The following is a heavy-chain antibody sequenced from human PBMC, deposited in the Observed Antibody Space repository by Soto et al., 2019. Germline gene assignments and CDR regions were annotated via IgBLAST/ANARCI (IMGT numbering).Heavy chain of an antibody. CDR2: IYYSGST. D-gene: IGHD1-1*01. CDR1: GGSISSYY. CDR3: ARHAMTTYYFDL. V-gene: IGHV4-59*08. Sequence: PSETLSLTCTVSGGSISSYYWSWIRQPPGKGLEWIGYIYYSGSTNYNPSLKSRVTISVDTSKNQFSLKLSSVTAADTAVYYCARHAMTTYYFDLWGQGTLVTVSS. J-gene: IGHJ4*02.